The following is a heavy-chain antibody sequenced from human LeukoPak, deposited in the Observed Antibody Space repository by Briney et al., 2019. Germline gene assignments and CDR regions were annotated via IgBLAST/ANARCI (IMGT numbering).Heavy chain of an antibody. CDR1: GGSFSGYY. J-gene: IGHJ4*02. Sequence: SGTLSLTCAVYGGSFSGYYWSWIRQPPGKGLEWIGEINHSGSTNYNPSLKSRVTISVDTSKNQFSLKLSSVTAADTAVYYCARGRYCSSTSCFLTYYFDYWGQGTLVTVSS. V-gene: IGHV4-34*01. CDR3: ARGRYCSSTSCFLTYYFDY. CDR2: INHSGST. D-gene: IGHD2-2*01.